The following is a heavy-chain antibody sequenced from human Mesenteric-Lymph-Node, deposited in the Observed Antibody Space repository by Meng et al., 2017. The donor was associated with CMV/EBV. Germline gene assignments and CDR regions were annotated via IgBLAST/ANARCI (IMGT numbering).Heavy chain of an antibody. J-gene: IGHJ6*02. V-gene: IGHV4-34*12. CDR1: GGSFSGYY. Sequence: SETLSLTCAVYGGSFSGYYWSWIRQPPGKGLEWIGYIFNTWNTYYNPALKSRANISIDMSRNQFSLKLSSVTAADTAVYYCARSIHPTSSTNAQFFYFGVGVWGQGTTVTVSS. D-gene: IGHD2-2*01. CDR3: ARSIHPTSSTNAQFFYFGVGV. CDR2: IFNTWNT.